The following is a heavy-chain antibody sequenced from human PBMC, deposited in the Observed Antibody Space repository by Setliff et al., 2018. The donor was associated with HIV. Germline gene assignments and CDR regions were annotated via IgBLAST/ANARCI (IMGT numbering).Heavy chain of an antibody. CDR1: GGSFSGYY. CDR2: INHSGST. J-gene: IGHJ6*03. Sequence: PSETLSLTCGIYGGSFSGYYWSWIRQPPGKGLEWIGEINHSGSTNYNPSLKSRVTISVDTSKNQFSLKLSSVTAADTAVYYCARGRSGSYRRYYYYMDVWGKGTTVTVSS. CDR3: ARGRSGSYRRYYYYMDV. D-gene: IGHD1-26*01. V-gene: IGHV4-34*01.